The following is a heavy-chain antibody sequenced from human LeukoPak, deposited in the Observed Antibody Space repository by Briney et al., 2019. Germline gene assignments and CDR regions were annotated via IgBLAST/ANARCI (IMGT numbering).Heavy chain of an antibody. J-gene: IGHJ5*02. CDR3: ARGLVCNWFDP. D-gene: IGHD5/OR15-5a*01. V-gene: IGHV4-4*07. CDR2: IYSSGST. CDR1: GVSIRSFY. Sequence: SETLSLTCTVSGVSIRSFYWSWIRQPAGKGLEWIGRIYSSGSTNYNPSLKSRVTMSLDTSQNQFSLKLSSVTAADTAVYYCARGLVCNWFDPWGQGTLVIVSS.